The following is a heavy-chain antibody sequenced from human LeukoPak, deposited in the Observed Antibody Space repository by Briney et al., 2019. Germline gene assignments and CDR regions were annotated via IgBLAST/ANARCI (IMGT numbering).Heavy chain of an antibody. CDR1: GFTFSSHW. CDR2: INNDGGVT. CDR3: ERGGQGAVDY. Sequence: GGSLRLSCAASGFTFSSHWMHWVRQAPGKGLVWVSFINNDGGVTRYADSVKGRFTISRDNAKNTVYQQLNSLRAEDTAMYYCERGGQGAVDYWGPGTLVTVS. D-gene: IGHD3-16*01. J-gene: IGHJ4*02. V-gene: IGHV3-74*01.